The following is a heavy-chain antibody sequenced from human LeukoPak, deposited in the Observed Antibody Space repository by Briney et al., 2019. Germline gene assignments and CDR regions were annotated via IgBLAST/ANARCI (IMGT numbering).Heavy chain of an antibody. Sequence: SETLSLTCTVSGGSISSYYWSWIRQPPGKGLEWIGYIYYSGSTNYNPSLKSRVTISVDTSKNQFSLKLSSVTAADTAVYYCARDPHIAAAGTIFDYWGQGTLVTVSS. J-gene: IGHJ4*02. CDR3: ARDPHIAAAGTIFDY. D-gene: IGHD6-13*01. V-gene: IGHV4-59*01. CDR2: IYYSGST. CDR1: GGSISSYY.